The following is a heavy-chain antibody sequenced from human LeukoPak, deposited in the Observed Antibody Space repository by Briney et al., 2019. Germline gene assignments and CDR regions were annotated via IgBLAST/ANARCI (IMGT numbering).Heavy chain of an antibody. Sequence: SETLSLTCTVSGGSISSYYWSWIRQPPGKGLEWIGYIYYSGSTNYNPSLKSRVTISVDTSKNQFSLKLSSVTAADTAVYYCARIHDYGDYVSDLWGRGTLVTVSS. CDR3: ARIHDYGDYVSDL. D-gene: IGHD4-17*01. CDR2: IYYSGST. CDR1: GGSISSYY. V-gene: IGHV4-59*01. J-gene: IGHJ2*01.